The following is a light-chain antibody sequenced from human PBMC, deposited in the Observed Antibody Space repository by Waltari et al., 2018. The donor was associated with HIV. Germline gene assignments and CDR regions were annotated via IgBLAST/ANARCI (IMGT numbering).Light chain of an antibody. V-gene: IGLV1-44*01. CDR1: SSNIGRHA. CDR3: AAWDDSLDGPV. J-gene: IGLJ2*01. CDR2: GNN. Sequence: QPVLTQPPSASGTPGQRVIISCSGSSSNIGRHAVSWYQHLPGATPTLLIFGNNQRSSGGPDRFSGSNSATSASLAISGLRSVDEADYSCAAWDDSLDGPVFGGGTKLTVL.